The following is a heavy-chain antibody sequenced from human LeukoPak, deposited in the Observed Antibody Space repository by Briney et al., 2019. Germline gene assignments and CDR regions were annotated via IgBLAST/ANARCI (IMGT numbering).Heavy chain of an antibody. V-gene: IGHV4-59*08. CDR3: AGHHPRNTVDF. J-gene: IGHJ4*02. D-gene: IGHD2/OR15-2a*01. CDR1: GGSIGSYY. Sequence: SETLSLTCTVSGGSIGSYYWSWIRQPPGKGLEWIAYISDIGSINYNPSLKSRVTISLDTSKNQFSLKLSSVTAVDTAVYYCAGHHPRNTVDFWGQGTLVTVSS. CDR2: ISDIGSI.